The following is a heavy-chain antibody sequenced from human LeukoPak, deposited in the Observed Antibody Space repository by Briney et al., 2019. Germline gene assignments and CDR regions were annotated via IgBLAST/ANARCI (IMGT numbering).Heavy chain of an antibody. CDR3: ARVGVTAATADY. CDR1: GYTFTSYF. D-gene: IGHD6-25*01. CDR2: INPRGGST. J-gene: IGHJ4*02. Sequence: ASVKVSCKASGYTFTSYFMHWMRQAPGQGPEWMGIINPRGGSTEYSHKSQGRLTMTSDTSTSTVYMELNSLRSEDTAVYFCARVGVTAATADYWGQGTLVTVSS. V-gene: IGHV1-46*01.